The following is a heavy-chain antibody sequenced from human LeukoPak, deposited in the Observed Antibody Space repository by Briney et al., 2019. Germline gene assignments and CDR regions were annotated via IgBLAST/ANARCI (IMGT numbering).Heavy chain of an antibody. CDR3: AREGAGYSRY. CDR2: IYYSGST. J-gene: IGHJ4*02. D-gene: IGHD1-26*01. CDR1: GGSINSGGYY. Sequence: PSETLSLTCTVSGGSINSGGYYWSWIRQHPGKGQEWIGYIYYSGSTYYNPSLKSRVTISLDTSKNQFSLRLSSVTAADTAVYYCAREGAGYSRYWGQGTLVTVSS. V-gene: IGHV4-31*03.